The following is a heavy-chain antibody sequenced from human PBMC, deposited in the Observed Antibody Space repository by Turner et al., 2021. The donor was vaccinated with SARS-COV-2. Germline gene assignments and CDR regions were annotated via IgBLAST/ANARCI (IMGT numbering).Heavy chain of an antibody. D-gene: IGHD3-9*01. CDR3: ARSWGGILTGYSFDP. CDR1: GGSFSGYY. V-gene: IGHV4-34*01. CDR2: IYHSGST. J-gene: IGHJ5*02. Sequence: QVQLQQWGAGLLTPAETLSPTGGVYGGSFSGYYWSWIRQPPGKGLEWIGEIYHSGSTNYHPSLKSRVTISVDTSKNQFSLKLSSVTAADTAVYYCARSWGGILTGYSFDPWGQGTLVTVSS.